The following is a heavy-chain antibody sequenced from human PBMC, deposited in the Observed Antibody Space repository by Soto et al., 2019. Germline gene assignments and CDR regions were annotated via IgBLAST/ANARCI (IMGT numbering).Heavy chain of an antibody. CDR3: AYGSWITGYYYYYGMDV. V-gene: IGHV1-46*03. D-gene: IGHD6-13*01. Sequence: QVQLVQSGAEVKKPGASVKVSCKASGYTFTSYYMHWVRQAPGQGLGWMGIINPSGGSTSYAQKFQGRVTMTRDTSTSTVYMELSSLRSEDTAVYYCAYGSWITGYYYYYGMDVWGQGTTVTVSS. J-gene: IGHJ6*02. CDR1: GYTFTSYY. CDR2: INPSGGST.